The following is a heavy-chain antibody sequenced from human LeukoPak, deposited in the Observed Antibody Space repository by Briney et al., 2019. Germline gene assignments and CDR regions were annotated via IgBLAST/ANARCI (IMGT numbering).Heavy chain of an antibody. D-gene: IGHD3-16*02. CDR1: EFTFSSYG. V-gene: IGHV3-30*18. J-gene: IGHJ4*02. Sequence: GGSLRLSCAASEFTFSSYGMHWVRQAPGKGLEWVAVISYDGSNKYYADSVKGRFTISRDNSKNTLYLQMNSLRAEDTAVYYCAKDRRGGYPVGYYFGYWGQGTLVTVSS. CDR2: ISYDGSNK. CDR3: AKDRRGGYPVGYYFGY.